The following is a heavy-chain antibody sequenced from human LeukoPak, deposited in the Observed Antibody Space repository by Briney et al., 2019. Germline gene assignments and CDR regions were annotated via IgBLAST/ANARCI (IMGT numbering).Heavy chain of an antibody. Sequence: GGSLRLSCAASGFTFSSYWMHWVRQAPGKGLVWVSRINSDGSSTSYADSVKGRFTISRDISKNTLYLQMNSLRAEDTAVYHCVKRVYSSSSFDSWGQGTLVTVSS. V-gene: IGHV3-74*01. J-gene: IGHJ4*02. CDR1: GFTFSSYW. CDR2: INSDGSST. D-gene: IGHD6-6*01. CDR3: VKRVYSSSSFDS.